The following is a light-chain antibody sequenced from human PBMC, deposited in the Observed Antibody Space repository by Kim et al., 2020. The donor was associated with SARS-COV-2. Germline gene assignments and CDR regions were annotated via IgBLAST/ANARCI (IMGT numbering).Light chain of an antibody. V-gene: IGKV1-12*01. CDR2: AAS. CDR3: QQANSFPLT. CDR1: QDINSW. J-gene: IGKJ4*01. Sequence: SASLGDTVTITCRASQDINSWLAWYQHKPGKAPKLLIYAASVLSSGVPSRFSGSGSGPDFTLTISSLQPEDFATYYCQQANSFPLTFGGGTRVEI.